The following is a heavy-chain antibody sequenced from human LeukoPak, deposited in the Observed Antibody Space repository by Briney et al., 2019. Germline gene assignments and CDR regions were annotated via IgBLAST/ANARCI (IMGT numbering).Heavy chain of an antibody. D-gene: IGHD3-22*01. Sequence: GASAKVSCKASGYTFTAYYMHWVRQAPGQGLEWMGWINPNSGGTNYAQKFQDRVTMTRDTSISTAYMELSRLRSDDTAVYYCARGSSGYFQYYFDYWGQGTLVTVSS. V-gene: IGHV1-2*02. CDR2: INPNSGGT. CDR3: ARGSSGYFQYYFDY. CDR1: GYTFTAYY. J-gene: IGHJ4*02.